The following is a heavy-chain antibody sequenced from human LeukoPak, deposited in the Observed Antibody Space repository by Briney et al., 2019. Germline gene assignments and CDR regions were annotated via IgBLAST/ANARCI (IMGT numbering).Heavy chain of an antibody. CDR1: GYTFTSYY. V-gene: IGHV1-46*01. D-gene: IGHD2-15*01. Sequence: GASVKVSCKASGYTFTSYYMHWVRQAPGQGLEWMGIINPSGGSTSYAQKFQGRVTMTRDMSTSTVYMELSSLRSEDTAVYYCAREGYCSGGSCYSDWFDPWGQGTLVTVSS. CDR3: AREGYCSGGSCYSDWFDP. J-gene: IGHJ5*02. CDR2: INPSGGST.